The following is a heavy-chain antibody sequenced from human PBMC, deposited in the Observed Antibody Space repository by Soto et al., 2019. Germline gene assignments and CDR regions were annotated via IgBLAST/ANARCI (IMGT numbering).Heavy chain of an antibody. V-gene: IGHV3-21*04. CDR2: ISSTTNYI. CDR1: GFTFTRYS. J-gene: IGHJ4*02. D-gene: IGHD3-22*01. CDR3: AKLDYYDSSGYLDY. Sequence: GGSLRLSCAASGFTFTRYSMNWVRQAPGKGLEWVSSISSTTNYIYYGDSMKGRFTISRDNAKNSLYLEMNSLRAEDTAVYYCAKLDYYDSSGYLDYWGQGTLVTVSS.